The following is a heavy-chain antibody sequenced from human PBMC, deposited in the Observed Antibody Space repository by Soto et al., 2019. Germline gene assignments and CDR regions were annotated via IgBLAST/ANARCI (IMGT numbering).Heavy chain of an antibody. J-gene: IGHJ4*01. CDR2: IYHSETISYSGRT. D-gene: IGHD4-17*01. CDR3: ARLPLGARDGGSSDY. CDR1: GASMSSCGFY. Sequence: SETLSLTCPVSGASMSSCGFYWGWIRQPPGKGLEWIGSIYHSETISYSGRTHYNPSLKSRVTISVDTSKNQFSLRLSSVTAADTAVYYCARLPLGARDGGSSDYWG. V-gene: IGHV4-39*01.